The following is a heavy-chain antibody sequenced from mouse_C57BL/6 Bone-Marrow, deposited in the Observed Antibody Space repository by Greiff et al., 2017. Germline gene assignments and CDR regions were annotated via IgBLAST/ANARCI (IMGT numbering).Heavy chain of an antibody. CDR3: ARWNYYDYDYAMDY. V-gene: IGHV1-26*01. D-gene: IGHD2-4*01. CDR1: GYTFTDYY. Sequence: EVQLQQSGPELVKPGASVKISCKASGYTFTDYYMNWVKQSHGKSLEWIGDINPNNGGTSYNQKFKGKATLTVDKYSSTAYMELRSLTSEDSAVYYCARWNYYDYDYAMDYWGQGTSVTVSS. CDR2: INPNNGGT. J-gene: IGHJ4*01.